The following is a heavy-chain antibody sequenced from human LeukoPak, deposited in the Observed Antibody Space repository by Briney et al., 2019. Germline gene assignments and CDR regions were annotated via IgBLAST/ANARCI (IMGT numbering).Heavy chain of an antibody. CDR1: GFTFSSYA. CDR2: IRGSGGST. V-gene: IGHV3-23*01. Sequence: GGSLRLSCAASGFTFSSYAMSWVRQAPGKGLEWVSAIRGSGGSTYYADSVKGRFTISRDNSKNTLYLQMNSLRAEDTAVYYCAKGGIIAAAGRYYYYYYYMDVWGKGTTVTVSS. CDR3: AKGGIIAAAGRYYYYYYYMDV. D-gene: IGHD6-13*01. J-gene: IGHJ6*03.